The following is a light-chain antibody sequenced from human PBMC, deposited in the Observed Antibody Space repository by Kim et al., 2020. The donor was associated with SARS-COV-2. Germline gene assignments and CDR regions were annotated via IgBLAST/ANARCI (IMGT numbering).Light chain of an antibody. Sequence: GQSITISSTGNSSDVGGYNYVSWYQQHPGKAPKLMIYDVSNRPSGVSNRFSGSKSGNTASLTISGLQAEDEADYYCSSYTSSSTRVFGGGTQLTVL. CDR2: DVS. CDR3: SSYTSSSTRV. CDR1: SSDVGGYNY. V-gene: IGLV2-14*03. J-gene: IGLJ3*02.